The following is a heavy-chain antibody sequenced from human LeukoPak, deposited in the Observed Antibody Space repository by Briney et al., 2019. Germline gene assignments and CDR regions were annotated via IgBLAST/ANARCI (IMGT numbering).Heavy chain of an antibody. CDR1: GGPISSSSYY. Sequence: SETLSLTCTVSGGPISSSSYYWGWLRQPPGKGLEWIGSIYYSGSTYYNPSLKSRVTISVDTSKNQFSLKLSSVTAADTAVYYCARWYYDFWSGYQGQVDYWGQGTLVTVSS. J-gene: IGHJ4*02. D-gene: IGHD3-3*01. V-gene: IGHV4-39*07. CDR3: ARWYYDFWSGYQGQVDY. CDR2: IYYSGST.